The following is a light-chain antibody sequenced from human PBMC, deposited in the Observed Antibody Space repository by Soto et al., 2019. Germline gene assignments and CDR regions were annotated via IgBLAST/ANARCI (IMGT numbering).Light chain of an antibody. Sequence: EIVLTQSPGTLSLSPRERATLSCRASQSVSSSYLAWYQQKPGQAPRLLIYGASSRATGIPDRFSGSGSGTDFTLTNSRLEPEDFAVYYCQQYGSSQTFGEGTKVEIK. V-gene: IGKV3-20*01. J-gene: IGKJ1*01. CDR1: QSVSSSY. CDR2: GAS. CDR3: QQYGSSQT.